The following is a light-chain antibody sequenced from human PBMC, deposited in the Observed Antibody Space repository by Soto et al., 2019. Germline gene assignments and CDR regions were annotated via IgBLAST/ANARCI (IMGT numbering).Light chain of an antibody. CDR3: SSWTRGATYV. CDR2: DVN. Sequence: QSALTQPASVSGSPGQSITISCAGTSSDVGAYNYVSWYQQHPGKAPKLMIYDVNNRPSGDSNRFSGSKSGNTASLTISGLQAEDEVDYYGSSWTRGATYVFGRGTKVPVL. J-gene: IGLJ1*01. V-gene: IGLV2-14*01. CDR1: SSDVGAYNY.